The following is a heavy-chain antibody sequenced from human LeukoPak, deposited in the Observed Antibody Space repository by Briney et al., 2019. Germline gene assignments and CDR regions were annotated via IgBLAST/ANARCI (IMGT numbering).Heavy chain of an antibody. V-gene: IGHV2-70*11. Sequence: SGPALVKPTQTLTLTCTFSGFSLSTSGMCVSWIRQPPGKALEWLARIDWDDDEYYSTSLKTRLTISKDTSKNQVVLTMTNMDPVDTATYYCARIGGGAWQIDYWGQGTLVTVSS. J-gene: IGHJ4*02. CDR1: GFSLSTSGMC. CDR3: ARIGGGAWQIDY. CDR2: IDWDDDE. D-gene: IGHD2-21*02.